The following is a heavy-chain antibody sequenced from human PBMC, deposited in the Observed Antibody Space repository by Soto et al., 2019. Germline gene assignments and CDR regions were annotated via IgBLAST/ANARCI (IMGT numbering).Heavy chain of an antibody. J-gene: IGHJ4*02. Sequence: QVQLVESGGGVVQPGRSLRLSCAASGFTFSSYAMHWVRQAPGKGLEWVAVISYDGSNKYYADSVKGRFTISRDNSKNTLYLQMNSLRAEDTAVYYCARRGGTDYYGSGTLDYWGQGTLVTVSS. CDR1: GFTFSSYA. D-gene: IGHD3-10*01. CDR2: ISYDGSNK. V-gene: IGHV3-30-3*01. CDR3: ARRGGTDYYGSGTLDY.